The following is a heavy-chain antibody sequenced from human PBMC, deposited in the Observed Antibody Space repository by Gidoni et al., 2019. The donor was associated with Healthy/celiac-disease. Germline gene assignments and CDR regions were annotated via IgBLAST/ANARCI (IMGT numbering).Heavy chain of an antibody. CDR3: ARGGLQSSSWYAPYYYYGMDV. CDR1: GFPFSSYD. J-gene: IGHJ6*04. CDR2: IGTAGDP. Sequence: EVQLVESGGGLVQPGGSLRLSCAASGFPFSSYDMHWVRQATGKGLEWGSAIGTAGDPYYPGSVKGRLTISRENAKNSLYLQMNRLRAGDTAVYYCARGGLQSSSWYAPYYYYGMDVWGKGTTVTVSS. D-gene: IGHD6-13*01. V-gene: IGHV3-13*05.